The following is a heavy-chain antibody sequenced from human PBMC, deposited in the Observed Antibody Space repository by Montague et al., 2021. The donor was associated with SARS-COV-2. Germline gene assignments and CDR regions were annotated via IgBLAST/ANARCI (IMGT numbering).Heavy chain of an antibody. CDR1: GFTVSSNY. CDR2: IYSGGST. CDR3: ARGYYDSSGYYATVGVH. D-gene: IGHD3-22*01. Sequence: SLRLSCAASGFTVSSNYMSWVRQAPGKGLEWVSVIYSGGSTYYADSVKVRFTISRDNSKNTLYLQVNSLRAEDTAVYYCARGYYDSSGYYATVGVHWGQGTLVTVSS. V-gene: IGHV3-66*01. J-gene: IGHJ4*02.